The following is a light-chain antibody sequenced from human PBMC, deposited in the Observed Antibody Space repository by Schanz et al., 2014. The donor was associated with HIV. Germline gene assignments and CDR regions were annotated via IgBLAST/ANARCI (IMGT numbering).Light chain of an antibody. CDR2: EVS. CDR1: SSEGEGEKV. Sequence: PALKKTPLGEGCPGQSVKKRGKGSSSEGEGEKVSPWYQQHPGKAPKVMIYEVSKRPSGVPDRFSGSKSGTSASLAISGLRSEDEADYHCQSHFPPHSVWVFGAGTKLTVL. J-gene: IGLJ3*02. CDR3: QSHFPPHSVWV. V-gene: IGLV2-8*01.